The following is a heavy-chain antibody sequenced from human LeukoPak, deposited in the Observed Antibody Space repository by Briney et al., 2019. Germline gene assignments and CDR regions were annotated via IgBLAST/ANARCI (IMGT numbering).Heavy chain of an antibody. CDR2: VSDSGSTT. J-gene: IGHJ6*03. CDR1: GGSFSGYY. D-gene: IGHD1/OR15-1a*01. Sequence: ETLSLTCAVYGGSFSGYYWTWIRQAPGKGLEWVAGVSDSGSTTYSADSVKGRFTISRDDSKNTLYLHMNSLRVDDTAIYYCGRGSRETTMFYYYYMDVWGKGTTVIVSS. V-gene: IGHV3-23*01. CDR3: GRGSRETTMFYYYYMDV.